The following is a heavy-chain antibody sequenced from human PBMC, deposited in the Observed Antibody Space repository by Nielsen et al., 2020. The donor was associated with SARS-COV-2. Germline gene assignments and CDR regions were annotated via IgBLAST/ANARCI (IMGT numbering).Heavy chain of an antibody. CDR3: ARGGYCSSTSCYHDY. Sequence: GGSLRLSCAASGFSFDDFAMHWIRQAPGKGLEWVSSINWNSGSIGYADSVKGRFTISRDNAKNSLYLQMNSLRAEDTAVYYCARGGYCSSTSCYHDYWGQGTLVTVSS. D-gene: IGHD2-2*01. V-gene: IGHV3-9*01. CDR1: GFSFDDFA. J-gene: IGHJ4*02. CDR2: INWNSGSI.